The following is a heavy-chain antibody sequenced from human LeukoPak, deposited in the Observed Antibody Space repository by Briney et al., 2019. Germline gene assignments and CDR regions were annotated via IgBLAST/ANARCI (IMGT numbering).Heavy chain of an antibody. D-gene: IGHD3-22*01. V-gene: IGHV3-23*01. CDR1: GFTFSSYA. Sequence: PGGSLRLSCAASGFTFSSYAMSWVRQAPGKGLEGVSAISRNGGSTYYAASAKGRFPITSDNSKNTLYLQMNRLRAEDTAVYYCAKDPLRVYDSSGFDWGQGTLVTVSS. J-gene: IGHJ4*02. CDR2: ISRNGGST. CDR3: AKDPLRVYDSSGFD.